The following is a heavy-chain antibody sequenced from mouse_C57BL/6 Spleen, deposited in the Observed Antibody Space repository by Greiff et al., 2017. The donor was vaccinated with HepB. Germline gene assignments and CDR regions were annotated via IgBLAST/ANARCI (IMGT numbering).Heavy chain of an antibody. J-gene: IGHJ4*01. CDR3: ARRRDGNYEGYYAMDD. CDR1: GFSLSTSGFG. V-gene: IGHV8-12*01. CDR2: IYWDDDK. D-gene: IGHD2-1*01. Sequence: QVTLKVSGPGILQSSQSLCLTCSFSGFSLSTSGFGVCWIRQPSGKGLEWLAQIYWDDDKRYKPPLKSRLTISKDTSRNQVFLKNTSVDTADTATSYCARRRDGNYEGYYAMDDWGQGTSVTVSS.